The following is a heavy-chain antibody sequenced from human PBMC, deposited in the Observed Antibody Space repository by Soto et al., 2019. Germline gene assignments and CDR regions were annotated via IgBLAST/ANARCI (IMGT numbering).Heavy chain of an antibody. D-gene: IGHD5-12*01. CDR3: ARHRYDSGYSSTQEIDS. V-gene: IGHV4-39*01. J-gene: IGHJ3*02. Sequence: SETLSLTCAVSGVSINTVTNYWGWIRQPPGEGLEWIGAISYGGTTYYNPSLERRLTISLDTSKNHFSLRLSSVTAADTAVYYCARHRYDSGYSSTQEIDSWGQGKMITVSS. CDR2: ISYGGTT. CDR1: GVSINTVTNY.